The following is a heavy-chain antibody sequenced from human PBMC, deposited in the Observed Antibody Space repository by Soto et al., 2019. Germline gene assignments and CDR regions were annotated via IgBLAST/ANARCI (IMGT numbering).Heavy chain of an antibody. D-gene: IGHD5-18*01. V-gene: IGHV3-30*18. J-gene: IGHJ3*01. Sequence: LGLSCEASGFIFSDFVLHWVRQAPVKGLEWVAVISYDGNNKYYAQSVKGRFIISRDNSKNTLFLNMDSLRPEDTAVYHCVKGDLDTAVVNSPDAFDFWGPGTMVTVSS. CDR1: GFIFSDFV. CDR3: VKGDLDTAVVNSPDAFDF. CDR2: ISYDGNNK.